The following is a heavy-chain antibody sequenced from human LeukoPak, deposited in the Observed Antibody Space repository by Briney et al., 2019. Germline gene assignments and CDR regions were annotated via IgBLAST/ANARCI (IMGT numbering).Heavy chain of an antibody. CDR3: ARDEYYYDSSGYYYYMDV. V-gene: IGHV4-30-4*01. J-gene: IGHJ6*03. CDR1: GGSISSADYF. D-gene: IGHD3-22*01. Sequence: SQTLSLTCTVSGGSISSADYFWSWIRQPPGKGLEWIGYFYYSGSTDYKPSLKSRVTISLDTSKNQFSLKLSSVTAADTAVYYCARDEYYYDSSGYYYYMDVWGKGTTVTVSS. CDR2: FYYSGST.